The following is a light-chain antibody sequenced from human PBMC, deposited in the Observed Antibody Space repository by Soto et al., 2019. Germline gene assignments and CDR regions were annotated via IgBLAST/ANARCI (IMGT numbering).Light chain of an antibody. Sequence: QSVLTQPPSVSGAPGQRVTISCAGSSSDIGAGHDVHWYQQLPGTAPKVVIYGNDNRPSGVPDRFSGSKSGASAFLAITGLQAEDEADYYCQSYDSSLRGWVFGGGTKLTVL. V-gene: IGLV1-40*01. CDR3: QSYDSSLRGWV. J-gene: IGLJ3*02. CDR1: SSDIGAGHD. CDR2: GND.